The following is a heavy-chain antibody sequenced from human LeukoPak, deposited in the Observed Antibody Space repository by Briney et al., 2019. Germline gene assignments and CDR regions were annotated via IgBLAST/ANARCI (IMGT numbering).Heavy chain of an antibody. Sequence: SETLSLTCTVSGGSISSYYWSWIRQPPGKGLEWIGYIYYSGSTYYNPSLKSRVTISVDTSKNQFSLKLSSVTAADTAVYYCARHEAQWNAFDIWGQGTMVTVSS. V-gene: IGHV4-59*08. D-gene: IGHD6-19*01. CDR1: GGSISSYY. CDR3: ARHEAQWNAFDI. J-gene: IGHJ3*02. CDR2: IYYSGST.